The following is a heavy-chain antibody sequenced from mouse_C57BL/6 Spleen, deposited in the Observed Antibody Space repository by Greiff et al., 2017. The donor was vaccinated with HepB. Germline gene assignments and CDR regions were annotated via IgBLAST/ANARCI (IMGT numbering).Heavy chain of an antibody. CDR2: ISGGGGNT. Sequence: EVKLVESGGGLVKPGGSLKLSCAASGFTFSSYTMSWVRQTPEKRLEWVATISGGGGNTYYPDSVKGRFTISRDNAKNTLYLQMSSLRSEDTALYYCARHSPYSNYGDWYFDVWGTGTTVTVSS. CDR1: GFTFSSYT. V-gene: IGHV5-9*01. CDR3: ARHSPYSNYGDWYFDV. J-gene: IGHJ1*03. D-gene: IGHD2-5*01.